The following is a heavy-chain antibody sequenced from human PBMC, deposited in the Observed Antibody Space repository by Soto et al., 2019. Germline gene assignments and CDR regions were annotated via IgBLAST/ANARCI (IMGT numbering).Heavy chain of an antibody. CDR2: LNHSGST. V-gene: IGHV4-34*01. CDR3: ARVGALGSSSCFDY. D-gene: IGHD6-13*01. J-gene: IGHJ4*02. Sequence: PETLSLTCAVSGGSFSGHYWSWIRQPPGKGLEWIGELNHSGSTNYNPSLKSRVTISVDTSKNQFSLKLSSVTAADTAVYFCARVGALGSSSCFDYWGQGTLVTVS. CDR1: GGSFSGHY.